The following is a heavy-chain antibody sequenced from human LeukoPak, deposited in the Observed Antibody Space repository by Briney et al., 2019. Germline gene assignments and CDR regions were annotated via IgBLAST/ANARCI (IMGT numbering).Heavy chain of an antibody. V-gene: IGHV3-48*03. Sequence: QPGGSLRLSCAASGFTFSSYEMNWVRQAPGKGLEWVSYISSGGRIKYYADSVKGRFTISRDNAKNSLYLQMNSLRAEDTAVYYCARDEPGIAADVGVYWGQGTLVTVSS. J-gene: IGHJ4*02. CDR1: GFTFSSYE. CDR2: ISSGGRIK. CDR3: ARDEPGIAADVGVY. D-gene: IGHD6-25*01.